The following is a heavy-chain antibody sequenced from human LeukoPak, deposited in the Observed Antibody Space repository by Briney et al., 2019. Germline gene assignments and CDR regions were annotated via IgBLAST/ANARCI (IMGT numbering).Heavy chain of an antibody. D-gene: IGHD3-3*01. CDR1: GYNLTEVS. V-gene: IGHV1-24*01. CDR2: FDPEDGET. J-gene: IGHJ4*02. Sequence: GASVNVSCKVSGYNLTEVSMHWVRQAPGKGLEWMGGFDPEDGETIYAQKFQGRVTMTEDTSTDTAYMELSSLRSEDTAVYYCATPDRVGFLEWLGYWGQGTLVTVSS. CDR3: ATPDRVGFLEWLGY.